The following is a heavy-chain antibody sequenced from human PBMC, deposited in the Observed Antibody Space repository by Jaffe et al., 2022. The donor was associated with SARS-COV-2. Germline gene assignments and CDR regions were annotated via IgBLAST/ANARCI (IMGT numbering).Heavy chain of an antibody. J-gene: IGHJ4*02. D-gene: IGHD3-16*01. V-gene: IGHV3-33*01. CDR1: GFTFKNYG. CDR3: ARDGSTRIVSGGEEDYLDY. Sequence: QIHLVESGGGVVHPGTSLRLSCLGSGFTFKNYGIHWVRQAPGKGPEWVAAIWHNAVTKYYASSVKGRFTISRDNSKDMVFLQMDSLRPDDTALYFCARDGSTRIVSGGEEDYLDYWGEGALVTVSS. CDR2: IWHNAVTK.